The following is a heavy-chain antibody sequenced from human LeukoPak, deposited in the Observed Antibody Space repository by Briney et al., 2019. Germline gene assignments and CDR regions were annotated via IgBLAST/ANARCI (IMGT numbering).Heavy chain of an antibody. CDR1: GGSISSYY. CDR2: IYTSGST. CDR3: ARETGYYGSGSGIDY. Sequence: KPSETLSLTCTVSGGSISSYYWSWIRQPAGKGLEWLGRIYTSGSTNYNPSLKSRVTMSVDTSKNQFSLKLSSVTAADTAVYYCARETGYYGSGSGIDYWGQGTLVTVSS. J-gene: IGHJ4*02. V-gene: IGHV4-4*07. D-gene: IGHD3-10*01.